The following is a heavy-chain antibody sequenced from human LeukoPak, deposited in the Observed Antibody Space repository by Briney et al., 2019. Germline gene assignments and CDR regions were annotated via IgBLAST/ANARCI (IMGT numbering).Heavy chain of an antibody. J-gene: IGHJ5*02. Sequence: TAETLSLTCTVSGGSISSSSYYWGWIRQPPGKGLEWIGSIYYSGSTYYNPSLKSRVTMSVDTSKNQFSLKLSSVTAADTAVYYCARLLIMGATKGVWFDPWGQGTLVTVSS. CDR1: GGSISSSSYY. D-gene: IGHD1-26*01. CDR2: IYYSGST. CDR3: ARLLIMGATKGVWFDP. V-gene: IGHV4-39*07.